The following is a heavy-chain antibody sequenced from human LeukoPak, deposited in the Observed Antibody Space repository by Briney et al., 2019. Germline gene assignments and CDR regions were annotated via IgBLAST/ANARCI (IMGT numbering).Heavy chain of an antibody. CDR3: AKDLYRPSGSDY. V-gene: IGHV3-30*18. J-gene: IGHJ4*02. CDR1: GFTFSSYD. D-gene: IGHD5-12*01. Sequence: GGSLRLSCAASGFTFSSYDMHWVRQAPGKGLEWLAVISHDGSDKYYADSVKGRLTVSRDSSKNTLYLQMNSLRAEDTAVYFCAKDLYRPSGSDYWGQGTLVTVSS. CDR2: ISHDGSDK.